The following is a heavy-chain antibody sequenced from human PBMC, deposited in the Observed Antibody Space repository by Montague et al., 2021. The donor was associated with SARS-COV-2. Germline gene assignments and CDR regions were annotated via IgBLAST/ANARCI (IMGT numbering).Heavy chain of an antibody. CDR3: ARGAAARN. J-gene: IGHJ4*02. CDR2: IFGGGGT. Sequence: SLRLSCAGSGFNISRNYMNWVRQAPGKGLEWVSVIFGGGGTDYADSVKGRFAISRHNSKTTVYLQMNSLRLEDTAVYYCARGAAARNWGPGTLVTVSS. CDR1: GFNISRNY. D-gene: IGHD6-13*01. V-gene: IGHV3-53*04.